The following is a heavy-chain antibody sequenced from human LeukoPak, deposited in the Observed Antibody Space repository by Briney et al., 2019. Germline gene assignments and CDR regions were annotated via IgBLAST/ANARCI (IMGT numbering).Heavy chain of an antibody. Sequence: VASVKVSCKASGGTFSSYAISWVRQAPGQGLEWMGGIIPIFGTANYAQKFQGRVTITADESTSTAYMELSSLRSEDTAVYYCARDEYSSSWRTDYYYYGMDVWGQGTTVTVSS. CDR3: ARDEYSSSWRTDYYYYGMDV. D-gene: IGHD6-13*01. J-gene: IGHJ6*02. CDR1: GGTFSSYA. CDR2: IIPIFGTA. V-gene: IGHV1-69*13.